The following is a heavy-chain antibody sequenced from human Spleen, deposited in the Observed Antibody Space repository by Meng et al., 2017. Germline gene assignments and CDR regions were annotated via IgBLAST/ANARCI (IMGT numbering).Heavy chain of an antibody. CDR3: ARQIYDHGPYSYFDY. CDR1: GFTVSTNY. J-gene: IGHJ4*02. CDR2: IYSGGST. Sequence: GESLKISCAASGFTVSTNYMTWVRQAPGKGLEWVSVIYSGGSTHYADSVKGRFTISRDNYKNTLYLQLNSLRAEDAAVYYCARQIYDHGPYSYFDYWGQGTLVTVSS. V-gene: IGHV3-66*02. D-gene: IGHD4-17*01.